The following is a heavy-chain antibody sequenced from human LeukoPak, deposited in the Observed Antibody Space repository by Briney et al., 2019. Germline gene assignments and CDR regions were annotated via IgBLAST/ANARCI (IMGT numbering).Heavy chain of an antibody. V-gene: IGHV3-11*01. CDR1: GFTFSDYY. CDR2: ISSSGSTI. D-gene: IGHD6-6*01. Sequence: GGSLRLSCAASGFTFSDYYMSWIRQAPGKGLEWVSYISSSGSTIYYADSVKGRFTISRDNAKNSLYLQMNSLRAEDTALYHCAREAIAARLGDYYYYYYMDVWGKGTTVTVSS. J-gene: IGHJ6*03. CDR3: AREAIAARLGDYYYYYYMDV.